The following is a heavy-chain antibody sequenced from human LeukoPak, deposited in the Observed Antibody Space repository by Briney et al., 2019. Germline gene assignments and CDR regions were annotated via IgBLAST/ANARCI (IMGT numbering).Heavy chain of an antibody. V-gene: IGHV3-7*01. J-gene: IGHJ4*02. D-gene: IGHD3-3*01. CDR1: GFTFSSYW. Sequence: GGSLRLSCAASGFTFSSYWMTCVRQAPGKGLEGGGNIKGDGSEKYYVDSVKGRFTISRDNAKNSLYLQMNSLRAEDPAVYYCARDFRFLEDYWGQGTLVTVSS. CDR3: ARDFRFLEDY. CDR2: IKGDGSEK.